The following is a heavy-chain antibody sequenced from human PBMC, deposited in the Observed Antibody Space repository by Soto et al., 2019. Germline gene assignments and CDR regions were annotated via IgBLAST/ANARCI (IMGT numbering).Heavy chain of an antibody. CDR1: GGSFSGYY. D-gene: IGHD2-2*01. CDR2: INHSGST. J-gene: IGHJ6*03. CDR3: ARGHCSSTSCYRYYYYYYMDV. V-gene: IGHV4-34*01. Sequence: PSETLSLTCAVYGGSFSGYYWSWIRQPPGKGLEWIGEINHSGSTNYNPSLKSRVTISVDTSKNQFSLKLSSVTAADTAVYYCARGHCSSTSCYRYYYYYYMDVWGKGTTVTVSS.